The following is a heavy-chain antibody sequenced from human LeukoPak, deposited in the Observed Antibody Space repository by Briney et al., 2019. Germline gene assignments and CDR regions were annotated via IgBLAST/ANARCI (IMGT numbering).Heavy chain of an antibody. CDR2: INSDGSST. D-gene: IGHD2/OR15-2a*01. J-gene: IGHJ3*02. V-gene: IGHV3-74*01. CDR1: GFTFSSYW. CDR3: AKDTAYTTHDAFDI. Sequence: GGPLRLSCAASGFTFSSYWMHWVRQAPGKGLVWVSRINSDGSSTSYADSVKGRFTISRDNAKNSLYLQMNSLRAEDTALYYCAKDTAYTTHDAFDIWGQGTMVTVSS.